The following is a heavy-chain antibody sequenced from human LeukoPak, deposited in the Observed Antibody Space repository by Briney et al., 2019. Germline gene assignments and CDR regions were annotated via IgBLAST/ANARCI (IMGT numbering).Heavy chain of an antibody. CDR1: GFTFSSYA. CDR2: ISGSGGST. D-gene: IGHD3-3*01. J-gene: IGHJ4*02. V-gene: IGHV3-23*01. Sequence: GGSLRLSCAASGFTFSSYAMSWVRQAPGRGLEWVSAISGSGGSTYYADSVKGRFTISRDNSKNTLYLQMNSLRAEDTAVYYCAKDHLRVELRFLEWLPNGYYFDYWGQGTLVTVSS. CDR3: AKDHLRVELRFLEWLPNGYYFDY.